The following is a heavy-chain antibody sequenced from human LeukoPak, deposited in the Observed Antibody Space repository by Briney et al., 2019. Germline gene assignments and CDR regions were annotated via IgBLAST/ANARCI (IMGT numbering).Heavy chain of an antibody. J-gene: IGHJ4*02. CDR2: ISSSGSSI. CDR1: GFTFSDYY. CDR3: ASTSTYYYDSSTFDY. Sequence: GGSLRLSCAASGFTFSDYYMSWIRQAPGKGLEWVSYISSSGSSISYADSVKGRFTISRDNAKNSLYLQMNSLRAEDTAVYYCASTSTYYYDSSTFDYWGQGTLVTVSS. D-gene: IGHD3-22*01. V-gene: IGHV3-11*01.